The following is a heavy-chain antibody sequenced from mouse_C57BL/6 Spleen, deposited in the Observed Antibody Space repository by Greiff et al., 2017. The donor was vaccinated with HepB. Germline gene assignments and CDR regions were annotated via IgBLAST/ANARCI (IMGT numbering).Heavy chain of an antibody. CDR2: IYPRSGNT. CDR1: GYTFTSYG. CDR3: ARAVTTEDAMDY. J-gene: IGHJ4*01. Sequence: LVESGAELARPGASVKLSCKASGYTFTSYGISWVKQRTGQGLEWIGEIYPRSGNTYYNEKFKGKATLTADKSSSTAYMELRSLTSEDSAVYFCARAVTTEDAMDYWGQGTSVTVSS. V-gene: IGHV1-81*01. D-gene: IGHD2-2*01.